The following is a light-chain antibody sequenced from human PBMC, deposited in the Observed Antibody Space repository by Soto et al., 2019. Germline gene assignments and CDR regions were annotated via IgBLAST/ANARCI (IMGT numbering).Light chain of an antibody. J-gene: IGKJ4*01. CDR3: QQSNSFPRT. CDR2: AAS. CDR1: QAVSTW. Sequence: IQMTQSPSFVSASVGDTVTITCRASQAVSTWLAWYQQKPGDAPKLLIYAASTLQSGVPSRFSGSGSGTDFTLTIRNLQPEDFATYYCQQSNSFPRTFGGGTKVEVK. V-gene: IGKV1-12*01.